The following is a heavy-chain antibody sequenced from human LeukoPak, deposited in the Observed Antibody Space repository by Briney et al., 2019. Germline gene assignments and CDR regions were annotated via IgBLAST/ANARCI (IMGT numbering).Heavy chain of an antibody. Sequence: SETLSLTCTVSGGSISSYYWSWIRQPPGKGLEWIGYIYTSGSTNYNPSLKGRVTISVDTSKNQFSLKLSSVTAADTAVYYCARHKVRGSYYGWFDPWGQGTLVTVSS. CDR3: ARHKVRGSYYGWFDP. D-gene: IGHD1-26*01. CDR1: GGSISSYY. J-gene: IGHJ5*02. CDR2: IYTSGST. V-gene: IGHV4-4*09.